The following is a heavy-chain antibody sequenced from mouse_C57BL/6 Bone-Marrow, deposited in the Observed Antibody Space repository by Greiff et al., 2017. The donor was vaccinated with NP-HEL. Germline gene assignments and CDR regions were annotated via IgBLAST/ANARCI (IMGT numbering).Heavy chain of an antibody. Sequence: VQLKESGGDLVKPGGALKLSCAASGFTFSSYGMSWVRQTPDKRLEWVATISSGGSYTYYPDSVKGRFNISRDNAKNTLYLQMSSLKSEDTAMYYCARHGDAMDYWGQGTSVTVSS. CDR1: GFTFSSYG. J-gene: IGHJ4*01. V-gene: IGHV5-6*01. CDR3: ARHGDAMDY. CDR2: ISSGGSYT.